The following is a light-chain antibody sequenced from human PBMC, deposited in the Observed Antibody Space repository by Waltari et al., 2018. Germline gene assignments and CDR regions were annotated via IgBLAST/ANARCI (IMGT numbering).Light chain of an antibody. CDR3: QQSYSTLGWT. Sequence: DIQMTQSPSSLSASVGDRVTITSRASQSISSYLNWYQQKPGKAPKLLIYAASSLQSGVPSRFSGSGSGTDFTLTISSLQPEDFATYYCQQSYSTLGWTFGQGTKVEIK. CDR1: QSISSY. CDR2: AAS. V-gene: IGKV1-39*01. J-gene: IGKJ1*01.